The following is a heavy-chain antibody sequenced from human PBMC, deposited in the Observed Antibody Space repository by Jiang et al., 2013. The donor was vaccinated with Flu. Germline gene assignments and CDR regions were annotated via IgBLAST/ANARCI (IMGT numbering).Heavy chain of an antibody. CDR3: AEMATTTRPFDY. J-gene: IGHJ4*02. CDR1: GVSITGYY. D-gene: IGHD5-24*01. Sequence: TCTVSGVSITGYYWSWIRQPPGKGLEWIGSIYHSGSTYXNPSLKSRVTISVDTSKNQFSLKLSSVTAADTAVYYCAEMATTTRPFDYWGQGTLVTVSS. V-gene: IGHV4-38-2*02. CDR2: IYHSGST.